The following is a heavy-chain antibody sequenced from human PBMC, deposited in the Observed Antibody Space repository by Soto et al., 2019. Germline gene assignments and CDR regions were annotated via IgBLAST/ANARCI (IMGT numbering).Heavy chain of an antibody. CDR2: IIPLYGTV. D-gene: IGHD3-10*01. Sequence: QAHLAQSGAEVKKPGSSVTVSCKASGGTFNSYGISWVRQAPGQGLDWMGVIIPLYGTVNYAQRCQGRVSITADKSTNTTYLDLNSLRSDDTAVYYCARVRVIRGVIPSHFGLWGQGTQVTVSS. J-gene: IGHJ4*02. V-gene: IGHV1-69*06. CDR1: GGTFNSYG. CDR3: ARVRVIRGVIPSHFGL.